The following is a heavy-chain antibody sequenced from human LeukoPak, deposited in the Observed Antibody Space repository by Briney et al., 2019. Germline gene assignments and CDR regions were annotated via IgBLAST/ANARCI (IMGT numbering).Heavy chain of an antibody. D-gene: IGHD3-10*01. CDR2: ISQSGNS. J-gene: IGHJ4*02. CDR3: ARDLPYGSGSRQFDY. Sequence: PSETLSLTCKVSGDSISSSTCNWSWIRQPPGKGLEWIGYISQSGNSYFTPSLKSRATISVDRSKNHFSLTLISVTAADTAVYYCARDLPYGSGSRQFDYWGQGTLVTVSS. CDR1: GDSISSSTCN. V-gene: IGHV4-30-2*01.